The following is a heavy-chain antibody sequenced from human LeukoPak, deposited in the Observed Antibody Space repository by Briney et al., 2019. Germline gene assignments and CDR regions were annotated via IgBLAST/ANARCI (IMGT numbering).Heavy chain of an antibody. CDR3: ARANYGDYDSYAFDI. Sequence: GEALKISCKGSGYSFTNFWIGWVRQMPGKGLGWMGIIYPGDSDTKYSPSFQGQVTISADKSISTAYLQWSSLKASDTAMYYCARANYGDYDSYAFDIWGQGTMVTVSS. J-gene: IGHJ3*02. D-gene: IGHD4-17*01. V-gene: IGHV5-51*01. CDR1: GYSFTNFW. CDR2: IYPGDSDT.